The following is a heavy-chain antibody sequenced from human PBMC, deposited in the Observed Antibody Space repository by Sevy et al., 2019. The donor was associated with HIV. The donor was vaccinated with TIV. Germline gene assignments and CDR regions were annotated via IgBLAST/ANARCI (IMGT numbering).Heavy chain of an antibody. CDR3: ARGGVVGYSYSYRWHAFDI. J-gene: IGHJ3*02. CDR1: RGSFSGYY. D-gene: IGHD5-18*01. CDR2: ITHSGST. Sequence: SETLSLTCAVYRGSFSGYYWSWIRQPPGKGLEWIGEITHSGSTNYNPSLKSRVTISVDTSTNQFSLKLTSVTAADTAVYYCARGGVVGYSYSYRWHAFDIWGQGTMVTVSS. V-gene: IGHV4-34*01.